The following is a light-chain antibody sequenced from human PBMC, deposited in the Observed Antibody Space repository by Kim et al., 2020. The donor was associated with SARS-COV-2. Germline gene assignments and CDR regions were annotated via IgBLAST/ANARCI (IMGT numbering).Light chain of an antibody. CDR3: QAWDSSTWV. CDR2: QDS. CDR1: KLGDKY. J-gene: IGLJ3*02. Sequence: SYELTQPPSVSVSPGQTASITCSGDKLGDKYACWYQQKPGQSPVLVIYQDSKRPSGIPERFSGSISGNTATLTISGTQAMDEADYYCQAWDSSTWVFGGGTQLTVL. V-gene: IGLV3-1*01.